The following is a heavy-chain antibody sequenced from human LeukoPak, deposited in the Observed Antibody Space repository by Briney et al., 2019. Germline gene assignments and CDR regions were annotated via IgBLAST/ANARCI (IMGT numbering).Heavy chain of an antibody. Sequence: PGGSLRLSCATSGFTFRSYWMHWVRQAPGKGLVWVSRLNFDGSDTSYADSVKGRFTISRDNAKNTLYLQINSLRAEDTAVYYCAKGSSSSRPYYFDYWGQGTLVTVSS. CDR3: AKGSSSSRPYYFDY. V-gene: IGHV3-74*01. CDR1: GFTFRSYW. CDR2: LNFDGSDT. D-gene: IGHD2-2*01. J-gene: IGHJ4*02.